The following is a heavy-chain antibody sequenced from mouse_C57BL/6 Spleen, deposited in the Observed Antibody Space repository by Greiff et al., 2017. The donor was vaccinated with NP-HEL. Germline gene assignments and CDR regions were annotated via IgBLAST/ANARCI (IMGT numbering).Heavy chain of an antibody. D-gene: IGHD1-1*01. V-gene: IGHV5-16*01. Sequence: EVKVVESEGGLVQPGSSMKLSCTASGFTFSDYYMAWVRQVPEKGLEWVANINYDGSSTYYLDSLKSRFIISRDNAKNILYLQMSSLKSEDTATYYCARAYGSSPGAWFAYWGQGTLVTVSA. CDR1: GFTFSDYY. CDR2: INYDGSST. CDR3: ARAYGSSPGAWFAY. J-gene: IGHJ3*01.